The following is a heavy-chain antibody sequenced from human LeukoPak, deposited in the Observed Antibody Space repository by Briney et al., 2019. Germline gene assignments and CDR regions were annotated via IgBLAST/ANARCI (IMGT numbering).Heavy chain of an antibody. V-gene: IGHV3-23*01. Sequence: GGTLRLSCAASGFTLRSYAMSWVRQAPGKGLEWVSAISGSGGSTYYADSVKGRFTISRDNSKNTLYLQMNSLRAEDTAVYYCAKDFPYYYDTSGYYHDYWGQGTLVTVSS. CDR2: ISGSGGST. CDR1: GFTLRSYA. J-gene: IGHJ4*02. D-gene: IGHD3-22*01. CDR3: AKDFPYYYDTSGYYHDY.